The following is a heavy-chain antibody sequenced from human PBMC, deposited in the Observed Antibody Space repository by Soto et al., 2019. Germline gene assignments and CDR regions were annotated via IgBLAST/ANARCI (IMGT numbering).Heavy chain of an antibody. CDR1: ADTFTSYY. Sequence: ASVKVSCKAPADTFTSYYIHCVRHAPGHGLEWMGITNPNGGSTRFSQTIQGRITMTTDTSKRSVYMELRSLISADTANYYRALSSGVVSGIIIVGSNWLASWG. CDR3: ALSSGVVSGIIIVGSNWLAS. J-gene: IGHJ5*01. V-gene: IGHV1-46*01. D-gene: IGHD1-26*01. CDR2: TNPNGGST.